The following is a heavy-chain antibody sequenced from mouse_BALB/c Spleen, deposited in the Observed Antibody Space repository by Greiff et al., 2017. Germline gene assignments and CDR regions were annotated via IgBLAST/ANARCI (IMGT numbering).Heavy chain of an antibody. CDR2: INPSNGGT. J-gene: IGHJ3*01. V-gene: IGHV1S81*02. D-gene: IGHD2-4*01. CDR1: GYTFTSYY. Sequence: VQLQPSGAELVKPGASVKLSCKASGYTFTSYYMYWVKQRPGQGLEWIGEINPSNGGTNFNEKFKSKATLTVDKSSSTAYMQLSSLTSEDSAVYYCTRRYDYAWFAYWGQGTLVTVSA. CDR3: TRRYDYAWFAY.